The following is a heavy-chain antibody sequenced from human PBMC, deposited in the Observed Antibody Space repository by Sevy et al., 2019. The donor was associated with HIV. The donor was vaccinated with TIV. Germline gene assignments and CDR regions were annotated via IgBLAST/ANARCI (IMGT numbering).Heavy chain of an antibody. J-gene: IGHJ6*03. Sequence: SETLSLTCTVSGGSISSSSYYWGWIRQPPGKGLEWIGSLYYSGSTYYNPSLKSRVTISVGTSKNQCSLKLSSVAAADTAVYYCARLERGPNYYYYMDVWGKGTTVTVS. CDR3: ARLERGPNYYYYMDV. CDR1: GGSISSSSYY. V-gene: IGHV4-39*01. CDR2: LYYSGST.